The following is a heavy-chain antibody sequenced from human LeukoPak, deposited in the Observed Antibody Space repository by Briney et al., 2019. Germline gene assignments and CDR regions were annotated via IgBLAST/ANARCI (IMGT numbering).Heavy chain of an antibody. CDR3: ANGYSSGWYRVESGYFYY. V-gene: IGHV3-23*01. Sequence: PGGSLRLSCAASGFTFSSYAMSWVRQAPGKGLEWVSAISGSGGSTYYADSVKGRFTISRDNSKNTLYLQMNSLRAEDTAVYYCANGYSSGWYRVESGYFYYWGQGTLVTVSS. CDR2: ISGSGGST. D-gene: IGHD6-19*01. J-gene: IGHJ4*02. CDR1: GFTFSSYA.